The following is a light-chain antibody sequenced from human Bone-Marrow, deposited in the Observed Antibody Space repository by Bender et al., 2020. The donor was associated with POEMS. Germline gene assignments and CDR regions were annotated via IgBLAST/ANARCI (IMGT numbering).Light chain of an antibody. V-gene: IGLV1-50*01. CDR3: AVWDDSLNGWV. Sequence: QSVLTQPPSVSGAPGQTVTISCTGTTSNLGAGFDVHWYQHLPGTVPKLLIYSNTNRPSGVPDRFSGSRSGTSASLAISGLQSEDEADYYCAVWDDSLNGWVFGGGTKLTVL. J-gene: IGLJ3*02. CDR1: TSNLGAGFD. CDR2: SNT.